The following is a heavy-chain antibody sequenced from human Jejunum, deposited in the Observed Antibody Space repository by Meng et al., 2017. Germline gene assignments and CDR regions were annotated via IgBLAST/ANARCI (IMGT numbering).Heavy chain of an antibody. CDR2: LSYDGTNK. D-gene: IGHD6-19*01. V-gene: IGHV3-30*17. Sequence: GERVWSGGCVVQPGRSLRLFWVDARFIISSYAMHWVRQVPGKGLEWVAVLSYDGTNKNYADSVKGRFTISSDNSKNTLYLEMNSLRGDDTAVYYCAREEGASGWYGSVAYWGQGTLVTVSS. CDR1: RFIISSYA. J-gene: IGHJ4*02. CDR3: AREEGASGWYGSVAY.